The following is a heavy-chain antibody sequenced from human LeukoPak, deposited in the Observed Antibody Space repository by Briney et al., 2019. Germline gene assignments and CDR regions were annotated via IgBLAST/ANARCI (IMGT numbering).Heavy chain of an antibody. CDR3: AKYRRIAAAGNYFDY. V-gene: IGHV3-23*01. J-gene: IGHJ4*02. Sequence: GGSLRLSCAASGFTFSSYAMSWVRQAPGKGLEWGSAISGSGGSTYYADSVKGRFTISRDNSKNTLYLQMDSLRAEDTAVYYCAKYRRIAAAGNYFDYWGQGTLVTVSS. D-gene: IGHD6-13*01. CDR2: ISGSGGST. CDR1: GFTFSSYA.